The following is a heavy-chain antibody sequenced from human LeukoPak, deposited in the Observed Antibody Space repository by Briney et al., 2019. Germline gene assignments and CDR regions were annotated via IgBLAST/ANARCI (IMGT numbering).Heavy chain of an antibody. D-gene: IGHD6-6*01. CDR3: ARDSSSSLYYYYGMDV. V-gene: IGHV1-3*01. J-gene: IGHJ6*02. Sequence: ASVKVSCKASGYTFTSYAMHWVRQAPGQRLEWMGWINAGNGNTKYSQKFQGRVTITRDTSASTAYMELSSLRSDDTAVYYCARDSSSSLYYYYGMDVWGQGTTVTVSS. CDR1: GYTFTSYA. CDR2: INAGNGNT.